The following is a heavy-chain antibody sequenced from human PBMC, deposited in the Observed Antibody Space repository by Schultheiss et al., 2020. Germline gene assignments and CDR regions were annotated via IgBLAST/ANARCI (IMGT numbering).Heavy chain of an antibody. CDR3: ARERMVRGTYYGMDV. V-gene: IGHV3-48*02. D-gene: IGHD3-10*01. CDR2: ISSSSSTI. CDR1: GFTFSSYS. Sequence: GGSLRLSCAASGFTFSSYSMNWVRQAPGKGLEWVSYISSSSSTIYYADSVKGRFTISRDNAKNSLYLQMNSLRDEDTAVYYCARERMVRGTYYGMDVWGQGTTVTVSS. J-gene: IGHJ6*02.